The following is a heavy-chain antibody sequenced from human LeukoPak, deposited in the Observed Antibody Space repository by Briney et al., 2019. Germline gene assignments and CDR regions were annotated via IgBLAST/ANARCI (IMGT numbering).Heavy chain of an antibody. CDR1: GFTFSDYY. D-gene: IGHD4-17*01. J-gene: IGHJ6*04. CDR2: ISSSSSYT. CDR3: ARDPTTVTTSYGMHV. Sequence: GGSLRLSCAASGFTFSDYYMSWIRQAPGKGLEWVSYISSSSSYTNYADSVKGRFTISRDNAKNSLYLQMNSLRAEDTAVYYCARDPTTVTTSYGMHVWGKGTTVTVSS. V-gene: IGHV3-11*06.